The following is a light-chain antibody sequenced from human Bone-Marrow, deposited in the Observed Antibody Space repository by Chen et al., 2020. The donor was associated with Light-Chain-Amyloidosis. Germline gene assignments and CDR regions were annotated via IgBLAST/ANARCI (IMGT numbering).Light chain of an antibody. CDR3: QEYDDAPWT. CDR2: DAS. CDR1: PDIGNY. Sequence: DIQMTQSPSSLSASVGDRVTVTCRASPDIGNYLAWYHQKPGTVPKLLVYDASDLESGVPSRFSASGSGAEFTLTISSLQAEDVGTYYCQEYDDAPWTFGQGTKVEIK. V-gene: IGKV1-27*01. J-gene: IGKJ1*01.